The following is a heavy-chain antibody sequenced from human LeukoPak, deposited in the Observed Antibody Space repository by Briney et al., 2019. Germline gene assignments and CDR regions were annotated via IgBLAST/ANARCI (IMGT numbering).Heavy chain of an antibody. CDR2: ISNDAKYI. J-gene: IGHJ1*01. V-gene: IGHV3-21*01. CDR1: GFNFSRYS. CDR3: TTPAAGPRAEYSQY. Sequence: GGSLTLSCAASGFNFSRYSMNWVRPAPGKGLEWVSSISNDAKYIYYADALKGRFTVSRDNAKNSLYLQMNHLAVEDTAVDYCTTPAAGPRAEYSQYWGEGTLVTVSS. D-gene: IGHD6-13*01.